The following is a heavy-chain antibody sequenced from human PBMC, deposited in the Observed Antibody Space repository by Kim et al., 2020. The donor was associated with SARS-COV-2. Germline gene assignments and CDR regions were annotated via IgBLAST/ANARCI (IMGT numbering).Heavy chain of an antibody. CDR3: ARQGPGDCSGGSCYSPYYYYGMDV. CDR1: GYNFTSYW. D-gene: IGHD2-15*01. CDR2: IYPGDSDT. J-gene: IGHJ6*02. Sequence: GESLKISCKGSGYNFTSYWIGWVRQMPGKGLEWMGIIYPGDSDTRYSPSFQGQVTISADKSISTAYLQWSSLKASDTAMYYCARQGPGDCSGGSCYSPYYYYGMDVWGQGTTVTVSS. V-gene: IGHV5-51*01.